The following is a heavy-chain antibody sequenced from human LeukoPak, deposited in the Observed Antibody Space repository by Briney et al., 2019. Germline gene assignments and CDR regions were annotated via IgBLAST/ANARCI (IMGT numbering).Heavy chain of an antibody. D-gene: IGHD5-24*01. CDR3: ARLADHMLRDGYNVDAFDI. J-gene: IGHJ3*02. V-gene: IGHV4-34*01. CDR1: GGSFSGYY. CDR2: INHSGST. Sequence: PSETLSLTCAVYGGSFSGYYWTYIRQPPGKGLEWIGEINHSGSTNYNPSLKSRVTISVDTSKNQFSLKLSSVTAADTAVYYCARLADHMLRDGYNVDAFDIWGQGTMVTVSS.